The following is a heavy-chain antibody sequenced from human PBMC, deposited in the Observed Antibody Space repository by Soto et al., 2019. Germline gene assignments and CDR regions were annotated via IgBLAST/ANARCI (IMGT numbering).Heavy chain of an antibody. CDR1: GFSFSSYA. J-gene: IGHJ6*02. CDR2: IAYDGTKK. Sequence: QVQLVESGGGVVQPGRTLRLSCAASGFSFSSYAMHWVRQAPGKGLEWVAVIAYDGTKKYYEDSVKGRFIISRDNSNTLYLQMNSLRGEDTAVYYCARERVEYGDYQFYGMDVWGQGTTVTVSS. CDR3: ARERVEYGDYQFYGMDV. V-gene: IGHV3-30-3*01. D-gene: IGHD2-15*01.